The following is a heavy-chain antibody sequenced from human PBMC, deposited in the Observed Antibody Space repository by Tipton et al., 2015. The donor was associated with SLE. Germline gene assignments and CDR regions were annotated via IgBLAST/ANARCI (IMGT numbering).Heavy chain of an antibody. CDR3: AREKWDAFDI. CDR2: IYYSGST. CDR1: GGSISSSSYY. V-gene: IGHV4-39*07. D-gene: IGHD2-8*01. J-gene: IGHJ3*02. Sequence: TLSLTCTVSGGSISSSSYYWGWIRQPPGKGLEWIGSIYYSGSTYYNPSLKSRVTISVDTSKNQFSLKLSSVTAADTAVYYCAREKWDAFDIWGQGTRVTVSS.